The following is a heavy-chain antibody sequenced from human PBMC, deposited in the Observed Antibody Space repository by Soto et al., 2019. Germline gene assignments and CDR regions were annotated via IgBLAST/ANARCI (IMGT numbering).Heavy chain of an antibody. J-gene: IGHJ4*02. CDR3: ASHDLAMAGYLDY. Sequence: SETLSLTCTVSGGSVTSIVYYWGWIRQPPGKGLQWIGSIYYSGSTYYNPSLKSRVTISVDTAKNQFSLKLNSVTAADTAVYYCASHDLAMAGYLDYWGQGALVTVS. CDR2: IYYSGST. CDR1: GGSVTSIVYY. D-gene: IGHD6-19*01. V-gene: IGHV4-39*01.